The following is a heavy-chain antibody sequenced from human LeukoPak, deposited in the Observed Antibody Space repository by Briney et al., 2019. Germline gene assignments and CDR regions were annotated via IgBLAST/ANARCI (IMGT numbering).Heavy chain of an antibody. CDR1: GFIFSSYW. D-gene: IGHD2-15*01. V-gene: IGHV3-7*01. CDR2: IKEDGSEK. Sequence: GGSLRLSCAASGFIFSSYWMSWVRQAPGKGLEWVANIKEDGSEKDYVDSVKGRFTISRDNAKNSLYLQMNSLRAEDTAVYYCARDVIARNYYYYYMDVWGKGTTVTVSS. J-gene: IGHJ6*03. CDR3: ARDVIARNYYYYYMDV.